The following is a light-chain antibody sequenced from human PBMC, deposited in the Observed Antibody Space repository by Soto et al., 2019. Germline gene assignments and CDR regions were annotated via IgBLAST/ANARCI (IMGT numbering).Light chain of an antibody. CDR1: QSITNY. CDR2: GAS. V-gene: IGKV1-39*01. Sequence: DIQMTQSPSSLSASVGDRVTITCRASQSITNYLNWYLQKPGKAPKLLIYGASTLESGVPSRFSGSGSGTDFTLTISSLQPEDFVTYYCQQSYSSPPTFGQGTKVEIK. CDR3: QQSYSSPPT. J-gene: IGKJ1*01.